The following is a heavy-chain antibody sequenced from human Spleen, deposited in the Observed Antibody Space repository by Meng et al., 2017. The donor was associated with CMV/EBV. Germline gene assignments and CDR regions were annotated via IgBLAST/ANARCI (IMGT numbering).Heavy chain of an antibody. CDR3: ARGGYYDSSGQNWFDP. Sequence: FPFSTYSMNWVRQAPGKGLEWVAVISYDGSNKYYADSVKGRFTISRDNSKNTLHLQMNTLRAEDTALYYCARGGYYDSSGQNWFDPWGQGTLVTVSS. D-gene: IGHD3-22*01. CDR2: ISYDGSNK. J-gene: IGHJ5*02. CDR1: FPFSTYS. V-gene: IGHV3-30*19.